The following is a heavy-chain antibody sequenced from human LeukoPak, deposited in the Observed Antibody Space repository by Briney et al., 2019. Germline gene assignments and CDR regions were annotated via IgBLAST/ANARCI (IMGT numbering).Heavy chain of an antibody. J-gene: IGHJ4*02. CDR1: GGSISSYY. CDR3: ASGMATITPFDY. CDR2: IYYSGST. D-gene: IGHD5-24*01. Sequence: SETLSLTCTVSGGSISSYYWSWIRQPPGKGLEWIGYIYYSGSTNYNPSLKSRVTMSVDTAKNQFSLKLSSVPAADTAVYYCASGMATITPFDYWGQGTLVTVSS. V-gene: IGHV4-59*01.